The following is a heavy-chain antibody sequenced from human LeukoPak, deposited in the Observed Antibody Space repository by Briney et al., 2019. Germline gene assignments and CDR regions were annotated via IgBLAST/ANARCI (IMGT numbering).Heavy chain of an antibody. CDR2: INPSGGGT. D-gene: IGHD2-15*01. V-gene: IGHV1-2*02. Sequence: EASVKVSCKASGYTFTSYYMHWVRQAPGQGLEWMGIINPSGGGTNYAQKFQGRVTMTRDTSISTAYMELSRLRSDDTAVYYCARDRAGSRGYYFDYWGQGTLVTVSS. CDR1: GYTFTSYY. J-gene: IGHJ4*02. CDR3: ARDRAGSRGYYFDY.